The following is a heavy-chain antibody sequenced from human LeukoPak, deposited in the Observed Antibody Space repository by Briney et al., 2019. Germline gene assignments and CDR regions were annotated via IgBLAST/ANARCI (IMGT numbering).Heavy chain of an antibody. D-gene: IGHD3-22*01. CDR2: ISSSSGTI. CDR1: GFTFSSHS. CDR3: AGGAYYYED. Sequence: GGSLRLSCAASGFTFSSHSMNWVRQAPVKGLEWVSYISSSSGTIYYADSVKGRFTISRDNAKNSLYLQMNSLRAEDTAVYYCAGGAYYYEDWGQGTLVTVSS. J-gene: IGHJ4*02. V-gene: IGHV3-48*01.